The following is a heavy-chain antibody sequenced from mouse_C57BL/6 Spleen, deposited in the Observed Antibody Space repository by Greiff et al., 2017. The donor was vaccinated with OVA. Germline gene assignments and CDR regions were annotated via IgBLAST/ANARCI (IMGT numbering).Heavy chain of an antibody. V-gene: IGHV1-4*01. D-gene: IGHD3-2*02. Sequence: VQLVESGAELARPGASVKMSCKASGYTFTSYTMHWVKQRPGQGLEWIGYINPSSGYTKYNQKFKDKATLTADKSSSTAYMQLSSLTSEDSAVYYCARSTAQATLDYWGQGTTLTVSS. J-gene: IGHJ2*01. CDR3: ARSTAQATLDY. CDR2: INPSSGYT. CDR1: GYTFTSYT.